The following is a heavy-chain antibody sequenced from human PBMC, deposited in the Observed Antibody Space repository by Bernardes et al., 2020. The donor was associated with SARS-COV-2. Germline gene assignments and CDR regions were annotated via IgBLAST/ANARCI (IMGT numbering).Heavy chain of an antibody. V-gene: IGHV3-23*01. Sequence: GGSLRLSCRASGFTFNNYAMSWLRQAPGKGLEWVSLISGSGTNIYYPDSVKGRFTISRDNTKNTLYLQMNCLRADDTAVYHCGNDEAISFDYWGQGTLVTVSS. J-gene: IGHJ4*02. CDR2: ISGSGTNI. CDR3: GNDEAISFDY. CDR1: GFTFNNYA.